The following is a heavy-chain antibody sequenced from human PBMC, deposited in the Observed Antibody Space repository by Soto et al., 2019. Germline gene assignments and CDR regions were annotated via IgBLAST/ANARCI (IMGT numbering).Heavy chain of an antibody. J-gene: IGHJ6*02. D-gene: IGHD3-10*01. CDR1: GLTVSSNY. Sequence: EVQLEESGGGLVQPGGSLRLSCAVSGLTVSSNYMSWVRQAPGKGLEWVSVLYSGGDTYYADSVRGRFTISRHNSKNTQFLQMNSLRADDTAVYYCARGPYGTGGDYYYGMDVWGQGTTVTVSS. V-gene: IGHV3-53*04. CDR2: LYSGGDT. CDR3: ARGPYGTGGDYYYGMDV.